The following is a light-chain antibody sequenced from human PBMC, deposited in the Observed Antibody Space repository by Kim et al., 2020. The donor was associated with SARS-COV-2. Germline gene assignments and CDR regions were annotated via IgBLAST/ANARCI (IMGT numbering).Light chain of an antibody. J-gene: IGKJ5*01. CDR1: KDIKNN. CDR3: QQYKSYPVT. CDR2: AAS. V-gene: IGKV1-16*02. Sequence: ASVGDRVTMTWRASKDIKNNVVWYQQKPGKAPRSLIYAASSLQSGVPSKFSGSGSGTDFTLTISSLQPEDVATYYCQQYKSYPVTFGQGTRVEIK.